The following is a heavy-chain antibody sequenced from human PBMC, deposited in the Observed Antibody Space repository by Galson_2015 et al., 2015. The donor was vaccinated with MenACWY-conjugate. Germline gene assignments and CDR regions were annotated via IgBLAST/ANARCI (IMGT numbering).Heavy chain of an antibody. V-gene: IGHV1-46*02. CDR3: ARGRGSSYYGMDV. CDR2: INPYGGST. J-gene: IGHJ6*02. CDR1: GYTFNTYY. D-gene: IGHD1-26*01. Sequence: SVKVSCKASGYTFNTYYMHWVRQAPGQGLEWVGIINPYGGSTTYAQKFQGRVTMTRDTSTSTVYMELSSLRSEDTAVYYCARGRGSSYYGMDVWGQGTTVTVSS.